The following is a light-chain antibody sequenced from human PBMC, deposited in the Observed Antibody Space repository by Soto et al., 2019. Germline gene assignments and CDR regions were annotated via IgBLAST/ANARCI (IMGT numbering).Light chain of an antibody. Sequence: DIQMTQSPSSLSASVGDRVTITCQASQDINNYLNWYQQKPGKAPKLLIYDASNLETGVPSRFSGSGSGTDFTLTISRLEPEDFAAYYCQQYVSSPLTFGGGTKVDIK. J-gene: IGKJ4*01. CDR1: QDINNY. CDR3: QQYVSSPLT. V-gene: IGKV1-33*01. CDR2: DAS.